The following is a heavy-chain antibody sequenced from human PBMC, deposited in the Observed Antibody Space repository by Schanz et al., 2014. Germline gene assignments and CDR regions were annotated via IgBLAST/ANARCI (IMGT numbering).Heavy chain of an antibody. J-gene: IGHJ4*02. CDR2: IIPILVIA. D-gene: IGHD6-13*01. Sequence: QVQLVQSGAEAKKPGSSVKVSCKASGGTFSTYTISWVRQAPGQGLEWMGRIIPILVIANYAQKFQGRVTITADKSTFTAYMDVSSLRSEDTAVYYCASSGAGYSSSWDFDYWGQGTLVTVSS. CDR1: GGTFSTYT. CDR3: ASSGAGYSSSWDFDY. V-gene: IGHV1-69*02.